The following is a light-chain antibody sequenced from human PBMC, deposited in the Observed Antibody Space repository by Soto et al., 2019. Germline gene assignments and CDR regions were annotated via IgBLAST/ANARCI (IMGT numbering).Light chain of an antibody. J-gene: IGKJ1*01. Sequence: IVMTQSPATLSVSPGERVTLSCRASQNIYSNIAWYQQRPGQAPRLLIYRASTRATGVPARFSGSGSGTDFTLTISSLQSEDFTVYSCLQYNNLWAFGQGTKVAXK. V-gene: IGKV3-15*01. CDR3: LQYNNLWA. CDR2: RAS. CDR1: QNIYSN.